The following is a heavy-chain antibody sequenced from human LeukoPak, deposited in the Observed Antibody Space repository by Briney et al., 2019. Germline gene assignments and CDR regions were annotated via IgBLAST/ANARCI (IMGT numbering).Heavy chain of an antibody. CDR3: ARDLFGLNSGTHPDY. CDR1: GGTFSSYA. V-gene: IGHV1-69*13. CDR2: IIPIFGTA. D-gene: IGHD1-26*01. Sequence: SVKVSCKASGGTFSSYAISWVRQAPGQGLEWMGGIIPIFGTANYAQKFQGRVTITADESTSTAYMELSSLRSEDTAVYYCARDLFGLNSGTHPDYWGQGTLVIVSS. J-gene: IGHJ4*02.